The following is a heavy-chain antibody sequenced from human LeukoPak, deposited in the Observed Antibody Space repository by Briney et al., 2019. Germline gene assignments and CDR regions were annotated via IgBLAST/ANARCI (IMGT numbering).Heavy chain of an antibody. CDR1: GGSFSGYY. V-gene: IGHV4-34*01. CDR3: ARGRYVWGSYRAYFDY. Sequence: SETLSLTCAVYGGSFSGYYWSWIRQPPGKGLEWIGEINHSGSTNYNPSLKSRVTISVDTSKNQFSLKLSSVTAADTAVYYRARGRYVWGSYRAYFDYWGQGTLVTVSS. CDR2: INHSGST. J-gene: IGHJ4*02. D-gene: IGHD3-16*02.